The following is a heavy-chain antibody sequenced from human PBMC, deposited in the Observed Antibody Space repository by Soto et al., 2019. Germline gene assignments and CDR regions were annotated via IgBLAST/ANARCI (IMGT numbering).Heavy chain of an antibody. J-gene: IGHJ4*02. CDR1: GFTFSDHA. CDR2: IWFDGSNK. Sequence: QVQLVESGGGGVQPGTSLRLSCAASGFTFSDHAMQWVRQAPGKGLEWVALIWFDGSNKYYVDSVKGRFTISKDNSKDTLNQEVRGLRAEDTAVYYCAREGITIFGGDFEHGGKANVVTVSS. D-gene: IGHD3-10*02. CDR3: AREGITIFGGDFEH. V-gene: IGHV3-33*01.